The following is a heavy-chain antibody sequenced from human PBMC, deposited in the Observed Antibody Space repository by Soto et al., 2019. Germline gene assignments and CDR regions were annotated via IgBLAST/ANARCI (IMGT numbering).Heavy chain of an antibody. CDR1: GGTFSSYA. V-gene: IGHV1-69*13. CDR2: IIPIFGTA. CDR3: ARDSGCSSTSCRYGMDV. J-gene: IGHJ6*02. Sequence: SVKVSCKASGGTFSSYAISWVRQAPGQGLEWMGGIIPIFGTANYAQKFQGRVTITADESTSTAYMGLSSLRSEDTAVYYCARDSGCSSTSCRYGMDVWGQGTTVTVSS. D-gene: IGHD2-2*01.